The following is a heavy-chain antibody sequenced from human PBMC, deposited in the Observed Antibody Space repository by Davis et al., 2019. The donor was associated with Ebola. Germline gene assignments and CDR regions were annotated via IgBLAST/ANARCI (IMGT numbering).Heavy chain of an antibody. CDR1: GFPFSPYA. CDR2: ISYDGSKQ. J-gene: IGHJ6*04. Sequence: PGGSLRLSCVASGFPFSPYAMHWVRQAPGKGLEWVAVISYDGSKQDYAASVKGRFTISKDTSKNTLYLQMNSLRAEDTAVYYCARPRDGFNFVSYYGMDVWGKGTTVTVSS. D-gene: IGHD5-24*01. CDR3: ARPRDGFNFVSYYGMDV. V-gene: IGHV3-30-3*01.